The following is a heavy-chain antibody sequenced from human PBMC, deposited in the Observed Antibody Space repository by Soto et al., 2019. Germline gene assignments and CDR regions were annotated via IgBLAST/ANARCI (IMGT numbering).Heavy chain of an antibody. D-gene: IGHD2-2*03. V-gene: IGHV3-30*18. CDR1: GCTFSSYG. CDR2: ISYDGSSK. Sequence: GGSLRHCYTAAGCTFSSYGMHWVRQAPGKGLEWVAVISYDGSSKYYADTVKGRFTISRDNSKNTLYLQMNSLRAEDTAVYYCAKDYGYCSSTSCPFYGMDVWGQGTTVTVSS. CDR3: AKDYGYCSSTSCPFYGMDV. J-gene: IGHJ6*02.